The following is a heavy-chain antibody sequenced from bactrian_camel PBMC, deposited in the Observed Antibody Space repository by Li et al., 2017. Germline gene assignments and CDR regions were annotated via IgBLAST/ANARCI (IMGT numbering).Heavy chain of an antibody. CDR1: GDTSSTC. CDR2: KDGDGIT. CDR3: AAVPDPGVFARLTGTRRGGKSGGHCNTLEGSYNY. J-gene: IGHJ4*01. Sequence: DVQLVESGGGSVRAGGSLRLSCAASGDTSSTCFGWFRQAPGKEREGVAVKDGDGITSYADSVKGRFTISQDNAKNTLYLQMNTLRPEDSAMYYCAAVPDPGVFARLTGTRRGGKSGGHCNTLEGSYNYWGQGTQVTVS. V-gene: IGHV3S44*01. D-gene: IGHD1*01.